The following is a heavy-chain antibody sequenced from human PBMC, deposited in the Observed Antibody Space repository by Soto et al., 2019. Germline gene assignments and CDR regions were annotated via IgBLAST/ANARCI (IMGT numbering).Heavy chain of an antibody. J-gene: IGHJ2*01. Sequence: EAQLLESGGGLARPGGSLKLSCVASGFIFSDYAMTWIRQAPGKGLEWVATISATGGNIEYRESLKGRFTISRDNSKKMVYLQINGLTADDTAVYYCAKVAGGLGYFDLWGRGTLVTVSS. CDR2: ISATGGNI. CDR1: GFIFSDYA. V-gene: IGHV3-23*01. D-gene: IGHD3-16*01. CDR3: AKVAGGLGYFDL.